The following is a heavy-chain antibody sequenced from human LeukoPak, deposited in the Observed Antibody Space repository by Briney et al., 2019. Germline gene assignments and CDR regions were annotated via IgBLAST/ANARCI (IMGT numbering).Heavy chain of an antibody. CDR3: ARDFGTTGWHTFDY. Sequence: SQTLSLTCVVSGDSVSSQNGAWNWIRQSPSRGLEWLGRTYYRSKWYNDYAESMEGRMTISQDTSKNQYSLHLNSVTPDDTAVYDCARDFGTTGWHTFDYWGQGTLVTVSS. V-gene: IGHV6-1*01. J-gene: IGHJ4*02. D-gene: IGHD6-19*01. CDR1: GDSVSSQNGA. CDR2: TYYRSKWYN.